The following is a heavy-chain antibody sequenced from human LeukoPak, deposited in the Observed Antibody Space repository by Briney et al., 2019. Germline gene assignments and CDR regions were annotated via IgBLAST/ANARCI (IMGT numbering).Heavy chain of an antibody. CDR1: GYTFTSYD. V-gene: IGHV1-8*01. CDR2: MNPNSGNT. CDR3: ARRRYYYDSSGYYFYYFDY. Sequence: ASVKVSFTASGYTFTSYDINWVRQATGQGLEWMGWMNPNSGNTGYAQKFQGRVTMTRNTSISTAYMELSSLRSEDTAVYYCARRRYYYDSSGYYFYYFDYWGQGTLVTVSS. J-gene: IGHJ4*02. D-gene: IGHD3-22*01.